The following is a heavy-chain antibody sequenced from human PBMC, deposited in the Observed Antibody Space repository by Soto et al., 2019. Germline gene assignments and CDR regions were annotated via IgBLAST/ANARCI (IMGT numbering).Heavy chain of an antibody. J-gene: IGHJ4*02. CDR1: GGSISSGGYS. V-gene: IGHV4-30-2*01. CDR2: IYHSGST. D-gene: IGHD5-12*01. Sequence: QLQLQESGSGLVKPSQTLSLTCAVSGGSISSGGYSWSWIRQPPGKGLEWIGYIYHSGSTYYNPSHNRRVTMSVVRSKNQFSLKLSSVTAADTAVYHGAAGGGLPRYYWGQGTLVTVSS. CDR3: AAGGGLPRYY.